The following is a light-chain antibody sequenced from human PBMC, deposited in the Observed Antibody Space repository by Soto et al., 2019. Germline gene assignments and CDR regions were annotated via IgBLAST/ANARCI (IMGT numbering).Light chain of an antibody. CDR1: SNDFGSYNL. Sequence: ALTQPASVSGSPGQSITISCTGTSNDFGSYNLVSWYQQHPGKAPKLMIYEVNKRPSGVSNRFSGSKSGNTASLTISGLQAEDEADYYCCSYAGSGTPYVFGTGTKVTVL. V-gene: IGLV2-23*02. J-gene: IGLJ1*01. CDR2: EVN. CDR3: CSYAGSGTPYV.